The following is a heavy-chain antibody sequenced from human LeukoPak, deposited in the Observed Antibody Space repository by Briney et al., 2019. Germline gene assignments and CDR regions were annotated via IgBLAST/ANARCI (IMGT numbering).Heavy chain of an antibody. CDR1: GFTFSSYA. J-gene: IGHJ4*02. D-gene: IGHD3-22*01. Sequence: GRSLRLSCAASGFTFSSYAMHWVRQAPGKGLEWGAVISYDGSDKYYADSVKGRFTISRDNAKNSLFLQMNSLRDEDTAVYYCARGGDSSPYYPDYWGQGTLVTVSS. CDR3: ARGGDSSPYYPDY. V-gene: IGHV3-30-3*01. CDR2: ISYDGSDK.